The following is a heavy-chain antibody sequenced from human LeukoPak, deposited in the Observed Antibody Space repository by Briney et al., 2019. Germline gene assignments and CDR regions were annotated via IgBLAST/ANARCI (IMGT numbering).Heavy chain of an antibody. CDR1: GYSFTNYW. V-gene: IGHV5-51*01. CDR2: IYPGDSAT. CDR3: ARQYSSSWYSSPFTFDY. J-gene: IGHJ4*02. Sequence: GESLKISCKGSGYSFTNYWIGWVRQMPGKGLELMGVIYPGDSATRYSPSFQGQVAISADKSISTAYLQWSSLKASDTAMYYCARQYSSSWYSSPFTFDYWGQGTLVTVSS. D-gene: IGHD6-13*01.